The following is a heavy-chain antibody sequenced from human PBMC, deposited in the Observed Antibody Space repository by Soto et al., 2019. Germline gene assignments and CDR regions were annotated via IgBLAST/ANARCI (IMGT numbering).Heavy chain of an antibody. J-gene: IGHJ4*02. D-gene: IGHD6-13*01. V-gene: IGHV1-18*01. CDR2: ISAYNGNT. Sequence: ASVKVSCKASGYTFTSYGISWVRQAPGQGLEWMGWISAYNGNTNYAQKLQGRVTMTTDTSTSTAYMELRSLRSDDTAVYYCARVPLAKAKRIEEAELDYLGQGTLVNVSS. CDR1: GYTFTSYG. CDR3: ARVPLAKAKRIEEAELDY.